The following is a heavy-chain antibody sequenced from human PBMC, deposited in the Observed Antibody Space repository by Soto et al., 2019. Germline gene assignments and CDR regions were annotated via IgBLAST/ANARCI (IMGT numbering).Heavy chain of an antibody. Sequence: GESLKISCAASGFTFSSYWMSWVRQAPGKGLEWVANIKQDGSEKYYVDSVKGRFTISRDNAKNSLYLQMNSLRAEDTAVYYCARELLWFGELLKDFDYWGQGTLVTVSS. CDR3: ARELLWFGELLKDFDY. D-gene: IGHD3-10*01. J-gene: IGHJ4*02. CDR2: IKQDGSEK. V-gene: IGHV3-7*01. CDR1: GFTFSSYW.